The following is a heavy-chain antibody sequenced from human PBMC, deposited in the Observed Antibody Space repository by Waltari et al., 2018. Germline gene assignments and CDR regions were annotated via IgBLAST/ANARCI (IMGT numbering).Heavy chain of an antibody. J-gene: IGHJ6*02. CDR3: ARGTLATVTYGMDV. V-gene: IGHV7-4-1*02. CDR2: INTNTGNP. CDR1: GGTFSSYA. Sequence: QVQLVQSGAEVKKPGSSVKVSCKASGGTFSSYAISWVRQAPGQGLEWMGGINTNTGNPTYAQGFTGRFVFSMDTSVSTAYLQISSLKAEDTAVYYCARGTLATVTYGMDVWGQGTTVTVSS. D-gene: IGHD4-17*01.